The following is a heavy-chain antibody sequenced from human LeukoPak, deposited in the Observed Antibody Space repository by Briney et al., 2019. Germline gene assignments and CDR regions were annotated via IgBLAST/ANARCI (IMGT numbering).Heavy chain of an antibody. V-gene: IGHV1-2*06. Sequence: GASVKVSCKASGYTFTGYYMHWVRQAPGQGLEWMGRINPNSGGTNYAQKFQGRVTMTRDTSISTAYMELSRLRSDDTAVYYCARSVLVTAILNYWGQGTLVTVSS. J-gene: IGHJ4*02. CDR2: INPNSGGT. CDR1: GYTFTGYY. D-gene: IGHD2-21*02. CDR3: ARSVLVTAILNY.